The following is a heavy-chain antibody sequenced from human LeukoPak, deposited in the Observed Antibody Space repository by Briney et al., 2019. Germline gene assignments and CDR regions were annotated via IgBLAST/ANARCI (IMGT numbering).Heavy chain of an antibody. J-gene: IGHJ6*03. CDR1: GFTFSSYE. V-gene: IGHV3-48*03. CDR2: ISSSGSTI. D-gene: IGHD2-21*01. CDR3: ARGEITEGGEGNYMDV. Sequence: PGGSLRLSCAASGFTFSSYEMNWVRQAPGKGLEWVSYISSSGSTIYYADSVKGRFTISRDNAKNSLYLQMNSLRAEDTAVYYCARGEITEGGEGNYMDVWGKGTTVTVSS.